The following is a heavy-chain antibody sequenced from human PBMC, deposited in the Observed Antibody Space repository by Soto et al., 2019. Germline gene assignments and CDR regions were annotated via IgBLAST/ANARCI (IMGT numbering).Heavy chain of an antibody. J-gene: IGHJ4*02. CDR1: GFIFTDAW. CDR2: VEGKTDGGTT. Sequence: EVQLVESGGGLVKPGGSLTLSCAASGFIFTDAWMNWVRQAPGKGLEWVGHVEGKTDGGTTAYAAPVKGRFTISRDDAKTTLHLQINSLKTADTCVYYCTTMNNYGSILPFDYWGQGTLVTVSS. D-gene: IGHD4-17*01. V-gene: IGHV3-15*07. CDR3: TTMNNYGSILPFDY.